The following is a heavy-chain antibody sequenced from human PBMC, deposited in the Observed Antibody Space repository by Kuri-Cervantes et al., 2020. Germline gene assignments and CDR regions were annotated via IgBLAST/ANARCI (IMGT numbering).Heavy chain of an antibody. J-gene: IGHJ6*02. D-gene: IGHD3-22*01. V-gene: IGHV1-18*01. Sequence: APVQVSCEASGYTFTSYGISWVRQAPGQGLEWMGWISAYNGNTNYAQKLQGRVTMTTDTSTSTAYMELRSLRSDDTAVYYCARYYYDSSLSPRYYYYYGMDVWGQGTTVTVSS. CDR3: ARYYYDSSLSPRYYYYYGMDV. CDR2: ISAYNGNT. CDR1: GYTFTSYG.